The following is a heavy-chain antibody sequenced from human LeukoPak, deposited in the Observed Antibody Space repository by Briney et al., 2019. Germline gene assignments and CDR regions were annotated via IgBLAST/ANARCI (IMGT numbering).Heavy chain of an antibody. CDR1: GFTFSSYA. V-gene: IGHV3-23*01. Sequence: QSGGSLRLSCAASGFTFSSYAMSWVRQAPGKGLEWVSAISGSGGGTYYADSVKGRFTISRDNSKNTLYLQMNSLRAEDTAVYYCAKGSSSTSGPRYYFDYWGQGTLVTVSS. CDR3: AKGSSSTSGPRYYFDY. D-gene: IGHD6-13*01. CDR2: ISGSGGGT. J-gene: IGHJ4*02.